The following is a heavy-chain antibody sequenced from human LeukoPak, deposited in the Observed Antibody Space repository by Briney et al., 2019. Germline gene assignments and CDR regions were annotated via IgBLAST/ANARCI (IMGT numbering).Heavy chain of an antibody. J-gene: IGHJ3*02. CDR3: ARGSSSWTAHDAFDI. Sequence: SVKVSCKASGGTFSSYAISWVRQAPGQGLEWMGGIIPIFGTANYAQKFQGRVTITTDESTSTAYMELSSLRSEDTAVYYCARGSSSWTAHDAFDIWGQGTMVTVSS. D-gene: IGHD6-13*01. V-gene: IGHV1-69*05. CDR2: IIPIFGTA. CDR1: GGTFSSYA.